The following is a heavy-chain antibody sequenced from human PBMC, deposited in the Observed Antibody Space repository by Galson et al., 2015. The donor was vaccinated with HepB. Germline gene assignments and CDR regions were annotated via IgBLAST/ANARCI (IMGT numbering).Heavy chain of an antibody. CDR2: TYYRSKWYN. J-gene: IGHJ6*02. CDR3: ARGLAAAGIYYYYGMDV. CDR1: GDSVSSNSAA. D-gene: IGHD6-13*01. V-gene: IGHV6-1*01. Sequence: CAISGDSVSSNSAAWNWIRQSPSRGLEWLGRTYYRSKWYNDYAVSVKSRITINPDTSKNQFSLQLNSVTPEDTAVYYCARGLAAAGIYYYYGMDVWGQGTTVTVSS.